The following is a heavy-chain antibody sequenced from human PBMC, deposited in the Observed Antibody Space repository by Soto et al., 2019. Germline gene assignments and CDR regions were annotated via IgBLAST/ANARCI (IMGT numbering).Heavy chain of an antibody. J-gene: IGHJ2*01. CDR3: ARGAAVADYFDL. Sequence: QVQLQESGPRLVKPSETLSLTCTVSGGSISSYYWSWIRQPPGKGLEWIGYIYYSGSTNYNPSLKRRVTISVDTSKNQFSLKLSSVTAADTAVYYCARGAAVADYFDLWGRGTLVTVSS. CDR2: IYYSGST. CDR1: GGSISSYY. D-gene: IGHD6-19*01. V-gene: IGHV4-59*01.